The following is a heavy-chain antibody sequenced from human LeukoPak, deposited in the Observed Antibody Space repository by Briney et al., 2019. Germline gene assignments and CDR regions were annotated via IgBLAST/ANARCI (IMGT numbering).Heavy chain of an antibody. J-gene: IGHJ4*02. V-gene: IGHV1-2*02. CDR2: INPNSGRT. Sequence: GASVKVSCKASGYTFTGYYMHWVRQAPGQGLEWMGWINPNSGRTNYAQKFRGRVTMTRDTSISTAYMELRSLRSDDTAVYYCAREWDYYFDYWGQGTLVTVSS. CDR3: AREWDYYFDY. CDR1: GYTFTGYY. D-gene: IGHD1-26*01.